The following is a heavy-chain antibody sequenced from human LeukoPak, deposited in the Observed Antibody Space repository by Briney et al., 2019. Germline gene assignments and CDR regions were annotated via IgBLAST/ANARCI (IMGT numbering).Heavy chain of an antibody. CDR3: ARNGEMDV. J-gene: IGHJ6*02. V-gene: IGHV4-59*01. D-gene: IGHD2-8*01. CDR1: GGSISSYY. Sequence: SETLSLTCTVSGGSISSYYWSWIRQPPGKGLEWIGYIYYSGSTNYNPSLKSRVTISVDTSKNQFSLKLSSVTAADTAVYYCARNGEMDVWGQGTTVTVSS. CDR2: IYYSGST.